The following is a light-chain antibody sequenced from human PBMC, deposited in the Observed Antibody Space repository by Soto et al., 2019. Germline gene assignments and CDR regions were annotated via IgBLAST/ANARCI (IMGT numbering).Light chain of an antibody. CDR3: QKCNGYFRT. CDR2: TAS. CDR1: QSVSSW. J-gene: IGKJ1*01. V-gene: IGKV1-5*03. Sequence: DIQMTQSPSTLSASVGDRVTITCRASQSVSSWLAWQQQKPGKAPKLLIYTASSLETGVPSRFSGSGSGTEFTLTISILQADDFANYYCQKCNGYFRTFGQGTRVDIK.